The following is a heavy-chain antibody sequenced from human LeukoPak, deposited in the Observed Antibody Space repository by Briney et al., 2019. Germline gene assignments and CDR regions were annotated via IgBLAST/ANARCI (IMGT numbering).Heavy chain of an antibody. J-gene: IGHJ3*02. Sequence: PGGSLRLSCAASGFTFSSYGMHWVRQAPGKGLEWVAFIRYDGSNKYYADSVKGRFTISRDNAKNSLYLQMNSLRAEDTALYHCARGSGDYLYDAFDIWGQGTMVTVSS. CDR3: ARGSGDYLYDAFDI. V-gene: IGHV3-30*02. CDR2: IRYDGSNK. D-gene: IGHD4-17*01. CDR1: GFTFSSYG.